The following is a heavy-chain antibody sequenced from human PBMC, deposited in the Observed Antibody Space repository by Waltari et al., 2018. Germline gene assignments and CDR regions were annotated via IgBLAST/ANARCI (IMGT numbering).Heavy chain of an antibody. Sequence: QVQLQESGPGLVKPSETLSLSCTVSGASISSYYWSWIRQPPGKGLEWIGYIYNSGSTNYNPALKSRVTISVDTSKNQFSLKLSSVTAADTAVYYCARVLAYCGGDCYYYGMDFWGQGTTVTVSS. J-gene: IGHJ6*02. CDR1: GASISSYY. V-gene: IGHV4-59*01. CDR2: IYNSGST. CDR3: ARVLAYCGGDCYYYGMDF. D-gene: IGHD2-21*01.